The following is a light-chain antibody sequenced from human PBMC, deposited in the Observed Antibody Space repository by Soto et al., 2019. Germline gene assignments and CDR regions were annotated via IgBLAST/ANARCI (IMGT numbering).Light chain of an antibody. Sequence: EIVLTQSPGTLSLSPGERATLSCRASQSVSSSYLAWYQQKPGHAPRLLIYGASSRATGIPDRFSGSGSGTDFTLTISRLEPEDFAVYYCQQYGSSPYTLGQGTKLEIK. CDR1: QSVSSSY. CDR2: GAS. CDR3: QQYGSSPYT. V-gene: IGKV3-20*01. J-gene: IGKJ2*01.